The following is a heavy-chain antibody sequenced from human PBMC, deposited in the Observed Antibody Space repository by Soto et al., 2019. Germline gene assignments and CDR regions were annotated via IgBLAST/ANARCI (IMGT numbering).Heavy chain of an antibody. D-gene: IGHD6-13*01. CDR2: TYYRSKWYN. Sequence: SQTLSLTCAISGDSVSSNSAAWNWIRRSPSRGLEWLGRTYYRSKWYNDYAVSVKGRITINPDTSKNQVSLQLNSVTPEDTAVYHCARDVVAAGIPFDYWGQGTLVTVSS. CDR1: GDSVSSNSAA. J-gene: IGHJ4*02. V-gene: IGHV6-1*01. CDR3: ARDVVAAGIPFDY.